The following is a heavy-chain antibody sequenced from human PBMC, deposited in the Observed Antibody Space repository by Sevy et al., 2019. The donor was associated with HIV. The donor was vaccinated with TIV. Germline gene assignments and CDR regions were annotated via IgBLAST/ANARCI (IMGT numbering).Heavy chain of an antibody. CDR1: GFAFNGHW. CDR2: INNDGSSA. J-gene: IGHJ3*02. CDR3: ARGGTGSFDI. Sequence: GGSLRLSCAASGFAFNGHWMHWVRHAPGKGLVWVSRINNDGSSATYADSVKGRFTISRDNAKETLHLQMNSPRAEDTAVYYCARGGTGSFDIWGQGTMVTVSS. D-gene: IGHD3-9*01. V-gene: IGHV3-74*01.